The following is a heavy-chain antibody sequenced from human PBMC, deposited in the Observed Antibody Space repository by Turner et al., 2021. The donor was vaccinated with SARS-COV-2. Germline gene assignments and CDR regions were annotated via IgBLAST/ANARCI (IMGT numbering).Heavy chain of an antibody. Sequence: QVQLQESGPGLVKSSETLSLTCTVSGASLRRSSYYVGWSRQPQGKGLEWIGNRFYSGNTYYNESHKSGFTISMDTSANRFSLRLSSVTAADTAVYYCARLRVGATIYYYHGMDAWGQGTTVTVSS. CDR2: RFYSGNT. CDR1: GASLRRSSYY. D-gene: IGHD1-26*01. CDR3: ARLRVGATIYYYHGMDA. V-gene: IGHV4-39*02. J-gene: IGHJ6*02.